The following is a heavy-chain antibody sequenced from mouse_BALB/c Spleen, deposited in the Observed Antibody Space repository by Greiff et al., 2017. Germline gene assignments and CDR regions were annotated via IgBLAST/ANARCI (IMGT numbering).Heavy chain of an antibody. CDR1: GYTFTDYN. CDR3: AREIYYYGSSSGDYAMDY. V-gene: IGHV1-18*01. D-gene: IGHD1-1*01. CDR2: INPNNGGT. J-gene: IGHJ4*01. Sequence: VQLQQSGPELVKPGASVKIPCKASGYTFTDYNMDWVKQSHGKSLEWIGDINPNNGGTIYNQKFKGKATLTVDKSSSTAYMELRSLTSEDTAVYYCAREIYYYGSSSGDYAMDYWGQGTSVTVSS.